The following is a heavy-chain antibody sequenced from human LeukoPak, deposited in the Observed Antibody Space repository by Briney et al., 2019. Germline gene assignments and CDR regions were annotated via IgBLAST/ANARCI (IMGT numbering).Heavy chain of an antibody. J-gene: IGHJ4*02. Sequence: ASVKVACKSSGYTFTIYYMHWVRQAPGQGLEWIGIINPSGGSTSYAQKFQGRVTMTRDTSTSTVYMELSSLRSEDTAVYYCARVIYYYDSSGYYNGGIDYWGQGTLVTVSS. CDR1: GYTFTIYY. D-gene: IGHD3-22*01. V-gene: IGHV1-46*01. CDR3: ARVIYYYDSSGYYNGGIDY. CDR2: INPSGGST.